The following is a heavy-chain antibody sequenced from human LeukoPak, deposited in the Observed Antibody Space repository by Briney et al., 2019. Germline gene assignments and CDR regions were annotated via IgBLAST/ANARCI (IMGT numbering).Heavy chain of an antibody. Sequence: PGGSLRLSCAASGFTFSSYAMSWVRQAPGKGLEWVSAISGSGGSTYYADSVKGRFTISRDNSKNTLYLQMNSLRAEDTAVYYCAKNYDILTGYYHSDYWGQGTTVTVSS. J-gene: IGHJ4*03. V-gene: IGHV3-23*01. CDR3: AKNYDILTGYYHSDY. CDR2: ISGSGGST. CDR1: GFTFSSYA. D-gene: IGHD3-9*01.